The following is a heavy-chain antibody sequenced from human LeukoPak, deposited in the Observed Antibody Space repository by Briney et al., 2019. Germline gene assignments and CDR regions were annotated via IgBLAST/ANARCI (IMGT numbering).Heavy chain of an antibody. Sequence: ASVKVSCKASGGTFSSYAISWVRQAPGQGPEWMGGIIPIFGTANYAQKFQGRVTITADKSTSTAYMELSSLRSGDTAVYYCASTRIPMLRGPFDPWGQGTLVTVSS. CDR2: IIPIFGTA. D-gene: IGHD3-10*01. V-gene: IGHV1-69*06. CDR3: ASTRIPMLRGPFDP. CDR1: GGTFSSYA. J-gene: IGHJ5*02.